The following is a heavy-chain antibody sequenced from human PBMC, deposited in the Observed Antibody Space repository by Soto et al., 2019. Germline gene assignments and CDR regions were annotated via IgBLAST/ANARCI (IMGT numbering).Heavy chain of an antibody. J-gene: IGHJ6*02. D-gene: IGHD5-18*01. CDR3: AKEGDTDMVPQPYYYCYGMDV. CDR2: ISYDGSNK. Sequence: GGSLRLSCAASGFTFSSYGMHWVRQAPGKGLEWVAVISYDGSNKYYADSVKGRFTISRDNSKNTLYLQMNSLRAEDTAVYYCAKEGDTDMVPQPYYYCYGMDVWGQGTTVTVSS. V-gene: IGHV3-30*18. CDR1: GFTFSSYG.